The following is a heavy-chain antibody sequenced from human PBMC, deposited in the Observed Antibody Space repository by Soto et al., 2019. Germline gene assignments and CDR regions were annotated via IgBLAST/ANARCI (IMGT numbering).Heavy chain of an antibody. Sequence: GGSLRLSCAASGFTVSSNYMSWVRQAPGKGLEWVSVIYSGGSTYYADSVKGRFTISRDNSKNTLYLQMNSLRAEDTAVYYCARDKVRGIVVVLYDYWGQGTLVTVSS. CDR3: ARDKVRGIVVVLYDY. J-gene: IGHJ4*02. V-gene: IGHV3-53*05. CDR1: GFTVSSNY. D-gene: IGHD3-22*01. CDR2: IYSGGST.